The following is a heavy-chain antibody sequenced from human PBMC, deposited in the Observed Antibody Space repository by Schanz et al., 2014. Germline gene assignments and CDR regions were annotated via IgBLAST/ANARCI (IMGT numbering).Heavy chain of an antibody. CDR1: SDSISHYY. Sequence: QVQLQESGPGLVKPSETLSLTCTVPSDSISHYYLSWIRQPPGKELEWVAFIYDRGSTSYNPSLNSRVTIPLDTAKNQFSRKLSSVTAADTAVYYCARHRVYGAFDLWGQGTLVTVSS. V-gene: IGHV4-59*08. D-gene: IGHD4-17*01. CDR2: IYDRGST. CDR3: ARHRVYGAFDL. J-gene: IGHJ4*02.